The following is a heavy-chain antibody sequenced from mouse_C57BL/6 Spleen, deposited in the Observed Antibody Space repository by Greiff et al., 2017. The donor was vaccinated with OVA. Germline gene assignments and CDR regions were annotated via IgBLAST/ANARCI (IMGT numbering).Heavy chain of an antibody. CDR1: GYTFTSYW. D-gene: IGHD1-1*01. Sequence: QVHVKQPGTELVKPGASVKLSCKASGYTFTSYWMHWVKQRPGQGLEWIGNINPSNGGTNYNEKFKSKATLTVDKSSSTAYMQLSSLTSEDSAVYYCARGITTVVATDAMDYWGQGTSVTVSS. CDR2: INPSNGGT. CDR3: ARGITTVVATDAMDY. J-gene: IGHJ4*01. V-gene: IGHV1-53*01.